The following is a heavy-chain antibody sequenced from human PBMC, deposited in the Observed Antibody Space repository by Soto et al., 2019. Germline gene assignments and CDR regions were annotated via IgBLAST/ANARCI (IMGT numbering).Heavy chain of an antibody. Sequence: ASVKVSCKASGFSFSDYFMHWVRQAPGQGLEWMGIINPSGDSRNYAQKFQGRVTITRDTSTSTVYMDLSSLRYEDTAVYYCARDNSQNSGAPAASSWSHPGGTETLVSVS. V-gene: IGHV1-46*01. J-gene: IGHJ5*02. D-gene: IGHD2-15*01. CDR1: GFSFSDYF. CDR3: ARDNSQNSGAPAASSWSHP. CDR2: INPSGDSR.